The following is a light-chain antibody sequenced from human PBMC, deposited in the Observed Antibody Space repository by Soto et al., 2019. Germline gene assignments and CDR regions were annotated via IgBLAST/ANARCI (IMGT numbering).Light chain of an antibody. J-gene: IGKJ2*01. V-gene: IGKV1-39*01. Sequence: IQMTQSPSSLSASVGGRVTITCRASQSILAYLNWYQVKLGKPPRLLIFSASNLQSGVPPRFNGSGSGTDFALTIGGVEPDDAATYYCQKTYATAFTFGQGTNL. CDR2: SAS. CDR3: QKTYATAFT. CDR1: QSILAY.